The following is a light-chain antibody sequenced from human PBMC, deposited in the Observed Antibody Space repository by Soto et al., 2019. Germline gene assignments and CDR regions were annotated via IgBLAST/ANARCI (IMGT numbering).Light chain of an antibody. CDR2: GAS. V-gene: IGKV3-20*01. J-gene: IGKJ3*01. CDR3: QQYGSSPRT. Sequence: IVLTQSPGTLSLSPGERATLSCRASQSVSSSYLAWYRQKPGQAPRLLIYGASSRATGIPDRFSGSGSGTDFTLTISRLEPEDFAVYYCQQYGSSPRTFGPGTKVDIK. CDR1: QSVSSSY.